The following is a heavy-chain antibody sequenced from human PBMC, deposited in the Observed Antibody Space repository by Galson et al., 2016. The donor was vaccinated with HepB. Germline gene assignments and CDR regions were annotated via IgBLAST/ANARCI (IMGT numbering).Heavy chain of an antibody. CDR3: AKDLCPYVDTTMVNCDGMDV. V-gene: IGHV3-30*18. CDR1: GFTFSSYG. Sequence: SLRLSCAASGFTFSSYGMHWVRQAPGKGLEWVAVISYDGSNKYYADSVKGRFTISRDNSKNTLYLQVNSLRAEDTAVYYCAKDLCPYVDTTMVNCDGMDVWGQGTTVTVSS. J-gene: IGHJ6*02. CDR2: ISYDGSNK. D-gene: IGHD5-18*01.